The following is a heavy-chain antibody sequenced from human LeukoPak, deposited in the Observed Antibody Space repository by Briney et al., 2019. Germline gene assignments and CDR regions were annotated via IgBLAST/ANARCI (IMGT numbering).Heavy chain of an antibody. D-gene: IGHD5-12*01. Sequence: SETLSLTCTVSGGSISSGDYYWSWIRQPPGKGLEWIGYIYYSGSTYYNPSLKSRVTISVDTSKNQFSLKLSSVTAADTAVYYCARDLRYREDSGHAFDIWGQGTMVTVSS. CDR2: IYYSGST. J-gene: IGHJ3*02. CDR1: GGSISSGDYY. V-gene: IGHV4-30-4*01. CDR3: ARDLRYREDSGHAFDI.